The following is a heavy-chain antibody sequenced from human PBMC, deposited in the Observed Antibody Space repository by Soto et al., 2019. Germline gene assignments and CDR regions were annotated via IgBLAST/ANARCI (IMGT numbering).Heavy chain of an antibody. D-gene: IGHD1-26*01. CDR2: ISYDGSNK. V-gene: IGHV3-30-3*01. J-gene: IGHJ6*02. CDR1: GFTFSSYA. CDR3: AREWAVGAAHYYYGMDV. Sequence: QVQLVESGGGVVQPGRSLRLSCAASGFTFSSYAMHWVRQAPGKGLEGVAVISYDGSNKYYADSVKGRFTISRDNSKNTLYLQMNSLRAEDTAVYYCAREWAVGAAHYYYGMDVWGQGTTVTVSS.